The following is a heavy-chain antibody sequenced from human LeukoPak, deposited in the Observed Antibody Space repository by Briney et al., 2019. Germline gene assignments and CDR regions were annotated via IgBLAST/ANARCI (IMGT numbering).Heavy chain of an antibody. CDR2: IYSGGST. CDR1: GFTVSSNY. CDR3: ASGIIAAAGTDY. Sequence: GGSLRLSCAASGFTVSSNYMSWVRQAPGKGLEWVSVIYSGGSTYYADSVKGRFTISRDNSKNTLYLQMNSLRAEDTAVYYCASGIIAAAGTDYWGQGTQVTVSS. V-gene: IGHV3-53*01. D-gene: IGHD6-13*01. J-gene: IGHJ4*02.